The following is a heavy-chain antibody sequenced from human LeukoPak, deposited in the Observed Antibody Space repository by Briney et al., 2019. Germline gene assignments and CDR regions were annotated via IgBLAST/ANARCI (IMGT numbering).Heavy chain of an antibody. J-gene: IGHJ5*02. CDR3: ARDKAEYCSGGSCYQTGWFDP. Sequence: SETLSLTCAVYGVCFSGYYWSWIRQPPGKGLEWTGEINHSGSTNYNPSLKSRVTISVDTSKNQFSRKLSSVTAADTAVYYCARDKAEYCSGGSCYQTGWFDPWGQGTLVTVSS. CDR2: INHSGST. D-gene: IGHD2-15*01. V-gene: IGHV4-34*01. CDR1: GVCFSGYY.